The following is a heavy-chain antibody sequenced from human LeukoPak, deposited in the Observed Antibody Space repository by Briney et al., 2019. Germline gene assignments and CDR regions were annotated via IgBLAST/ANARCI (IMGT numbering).Heavy chain of an antibody. V-gene: IGHV1-69*13. CDR2: IIPIFGTA. D-gene: IGHD3-10*01. Sequence: SVKVSCKASGGTFSSYAISWVRQAPGQGLEWMGGIIPIFGTANYAQKFQGRVTITADESTSTAYMELSSLRSEDTAVYYCARDRGPRTGFMVREAYDYWGQGTLVTVSS. CDR1: GGTFSSYA. J-gene: IGHJ4*02. CDR3: ARDRGPRTGFMVREAYDY.